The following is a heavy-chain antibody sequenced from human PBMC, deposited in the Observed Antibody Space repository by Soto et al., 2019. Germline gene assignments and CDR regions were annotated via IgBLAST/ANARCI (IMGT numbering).Heavy chain of an antibody. CDR2: VHYRGSI. Sequence: SETLSLTCSVSGGSINPYYWSWIRQPPGKGLEYIGYVHYRGSINYNPSLKSRVIISLDTSKKQFSLRLSSVTAADTAVYYCALGCSTRWSLPTHYCCPGPLVTLSS. V-gene: IGHV4-59*01. CDR3: ALGCSTRWSLPTHY. J-gene: IGHJ4*02. D-gene: IGHD2-15*01. CDR1: GGSINPYY.